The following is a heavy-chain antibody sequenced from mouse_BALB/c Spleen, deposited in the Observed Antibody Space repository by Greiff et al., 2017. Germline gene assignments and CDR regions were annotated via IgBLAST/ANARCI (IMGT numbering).Heavy chain of an antibody. CDR3: ARMYGNSWYFDV. CDR2: IWSGGST. CDR1: GFSLTSYG. D-gene: IGHD2-10*02. V-gene: IGHV2-2*02. J-gene: IGHJ1*01. Sequence: VQLQQSGPGLVQPSQSLSITCTVSGFSLTSYGVHWVRQSPGKGLEWLGVIWSGGSTDYNAAFISRLSISKDNSTSQVFFKMNSLQANDTAIYYCARMYGNSWYFDVWGAGTTVTVSS.